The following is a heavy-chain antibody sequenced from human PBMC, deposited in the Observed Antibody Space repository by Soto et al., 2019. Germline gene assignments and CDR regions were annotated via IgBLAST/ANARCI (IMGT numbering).Heavy chain of an antibody. Sequence: TSETLSRTCTVSGGSISSYYWSWIRQPAGKGLEWIGRIYTSGSTNYNPSLKSRVTMSVDTSKNQFSLKLSSVTAADTAVYYCARSGGWGVQLWLRIAFDIWGQGTMVT. CDR2: IYTSGST. CDR1: GGSISSYY. CDR3: ARSGGWGVQLWLRIAFDI. V-gene: IGHV4-4*07. D-gene: IGHD5-18*01. J-gene: IGHJ3*02.